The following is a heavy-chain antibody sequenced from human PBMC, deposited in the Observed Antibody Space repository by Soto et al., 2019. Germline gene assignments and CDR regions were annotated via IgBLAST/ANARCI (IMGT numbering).Heavy chain of an antibody. Sequence: PGGSLRLSCSASGFTFSSYRMNWVRQAPGKGLEWVSSISSSSSYIYYADSVKGRFTISRDNAKNSLYLQMNSLRAEDTAVYYCARVGPSWFDPWGQGTLVTVSS. CDR3: ARVGPSWFDP. J-gene: IGHJ5*02. CDR1: GFTFSSYR. V-gene: IGHV3-21*01. CDR2: ISSSSSYI.